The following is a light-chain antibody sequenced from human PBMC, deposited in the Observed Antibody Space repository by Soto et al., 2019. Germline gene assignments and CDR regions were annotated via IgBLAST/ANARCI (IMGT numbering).Light chain of an antibody. V-gene: IGKV1-39*01. CDR3: QQSYSTPPYT. CDR1: QYINNY. J-gene: IGKJ2*01. Sequence: DIQMTQSPSSLSTSVGDRVTITCRASQYINNYLNWYQQKPGKAPKLLIFAAYNLQSGVPSRFSGSGSGTDFTLTISRLQPEDFATYYCQQSYSTPPYTFGQGPKLDMK. CDR2: AAY.